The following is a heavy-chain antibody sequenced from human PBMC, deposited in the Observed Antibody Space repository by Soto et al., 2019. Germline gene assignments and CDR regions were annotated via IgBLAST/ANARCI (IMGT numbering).Heavy chain of an antibody. Sequence: SETLSLTCTVSGGSISSGGYYWRWIRQHPGKGLEWIGYIYYSGSTYYNPSLKSRVTISVDTSKNQFSLKLSSVTAADTAVYYCARDASWFGGLLPNWFDPWGQGTLVTVSS. CDR3: ARDASWFGGLLPNWFDP. V-gene: IGHV4-31*03. J-gene: IGHJ5*02. D-gene: IGHD3-10*01. CDR1: GGSISSGGYY. CDR2: IYYSGST.